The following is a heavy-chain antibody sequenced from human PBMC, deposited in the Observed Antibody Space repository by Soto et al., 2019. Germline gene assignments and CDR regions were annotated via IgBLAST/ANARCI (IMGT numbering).Heavy chain of an antibody. J-gene: IGHJ4*02. CDR1: GFIFDDYA. CDR3: AKVGLKITAAGPFDY. CDR2: ISWNSGSI. Sequence: SLRLSCAASGFIFDDYAIHWVRQAPGKGLEWVSGISWNSGSIGYADSVKGRFTISRDNAKNSLYLQMNNLRTEDTALYFCAKVGLKITAAGPFDYWGQGTLVTVSS. V-gene: IGHV3-9*01. D-gene: IGHD6-13*01.